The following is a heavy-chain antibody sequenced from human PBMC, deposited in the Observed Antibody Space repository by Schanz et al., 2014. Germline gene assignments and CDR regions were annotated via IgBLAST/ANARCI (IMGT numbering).Heavy chain of an antibody. Sequence: EVQLLESGGGLVQPGGSLRLSCAASGFTFSIYGMSWVRQAPGKGLEWVSRMIGSGSSVFYADSVKGRFTISRDNLKNTVYLQMNSLRAGDTAVYYCARDGVDAAAGGNYWGQGTLVAVSS. V-gene: IGHV3-23*01. CDR1: GFTFSIYG. CDR2: MIGSGSSV. D-gene: IGHD6-13*01. J-gene: IGHJ4*02. CDR3: ARDGVDAAAGGNY.